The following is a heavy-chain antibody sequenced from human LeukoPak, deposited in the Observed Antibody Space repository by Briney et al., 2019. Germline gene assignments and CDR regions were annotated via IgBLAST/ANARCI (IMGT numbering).Heavy chain of an antibody. CDR1: GFTFSSYA. D-gene: IGHD3-10*01. CDR2: ISASGAST. J-gene: IGHJ4*02. Sequence: PGGSLRLSCAASGFTFSSYAMSWVRQAPGKGLEWVSGISASGASTYYADSVKRRFTISRDNSKNTLYLQMNSLRADDTAVYYCAKDLQAGGYYYGSGGFDYWGQGTLVTVSS. V-gene: IGHV3-23*01. CDR3: AKDLQAGGYYYGSGGFDY.